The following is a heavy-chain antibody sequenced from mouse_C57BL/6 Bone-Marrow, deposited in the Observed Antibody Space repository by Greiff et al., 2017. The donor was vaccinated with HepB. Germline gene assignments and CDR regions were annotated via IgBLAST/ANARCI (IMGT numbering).Heavy chain of an antibody. V-gene: IGHV14-4*01. D-gene: IGHD2-5*01. CDR1: GFNIKDDY. CDR2: IDPENGDT. CDR3: TTLGSNGTIYYAMDY. J-gene: IGHJ4*01. Sequence: VQLQQSGAELVRPGASVKLSCTASGFNIKDDYMHWVKQRPEQGLEWIGWIDPENGDTEYASKFQGKATITADTSSNTAYLHLSSLTSEDTAVYYCTTLGSNGTIYYAMDYWGQGTSVTVSS.